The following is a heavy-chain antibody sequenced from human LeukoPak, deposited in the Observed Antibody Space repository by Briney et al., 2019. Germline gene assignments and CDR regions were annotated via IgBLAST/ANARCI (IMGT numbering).Heavy chain of an antibody. J-gene: IGHJ4*02. D-gene: IGHD1-26*01. Sequence: ASVKVSCKASGYRFSTYGITWVRQAPGQGLEWVGWISAYNGNTNYAQKLQGRVTMTTDTSTNTAYMELRSLRSDDTAVYYCARGSKWEHLDYWGQGTLVTVSS. CDR2: ISAYNGNT. CDR3: ARGSKWEHLDY. V-gene: IGHV1-18*01. CDR1: GYRFSTYG.